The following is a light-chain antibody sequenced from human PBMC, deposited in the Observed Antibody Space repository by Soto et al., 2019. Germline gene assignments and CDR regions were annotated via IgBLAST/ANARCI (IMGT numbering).Light chain of an antibody. CDR2: EVA. J-gene: IGLJ1*01. Sequence: QSVLTQTASVSGSPGQSITMSCTGTSSDVGGYNFVSWYQQHPGKAPKLIVHEVANRLSGVSGRFSGSKSGNTAFLTISGLQAEDEAVYYCCSHSSGDTLYVFGSGTKVTVL. CDR3: CSHSSGDTLYV. V-gene: IGLV2-14*03. CDR1: SSDVGGYNF.